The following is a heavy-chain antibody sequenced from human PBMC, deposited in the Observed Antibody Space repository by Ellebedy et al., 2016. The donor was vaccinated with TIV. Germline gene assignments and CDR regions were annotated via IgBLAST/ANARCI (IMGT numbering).Heavy chain of an antibody. Sequence: GESLKISCAASGFTFEEYGMSWVRQGPGKGLEWVSYISYNGDSTTYADSVKGRFTISRDNAKASLFLQMNSLRVEDTALYYCVRDPWLVMDYWGQGILVTVSS. D-gene: IGHD6-19*01. V-gene: IGHV3-20*04. J-gene: IGHJ4*02. CDR1: GFTFEEYG. CDR3: VRDPWLVMDY. CDR2: ISYNGDST.